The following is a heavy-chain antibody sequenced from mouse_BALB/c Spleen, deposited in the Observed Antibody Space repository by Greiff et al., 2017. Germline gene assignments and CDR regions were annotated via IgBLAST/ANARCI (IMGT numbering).Heavy chain of an antibody. J-gene: IGHJ3*01. CDR3: ARNGDRYDVWFAY. D-gene: IGHD2-14*01. CDR1: GFTFSSFG. CDR2: ISSGSSTI. Sequence: EVQVVESGGGLVQPGGSRKLSCAASGFTFSSFGMHWVRQAPEKGLEWVAYISSGSSTIYYADTVKGRFTISRDNPKNTLFLQMTSLRSEDTAMYYCARNGDRYDVWFAYWGQGTLVTVSA. V-gene: IGHV5-17*02.